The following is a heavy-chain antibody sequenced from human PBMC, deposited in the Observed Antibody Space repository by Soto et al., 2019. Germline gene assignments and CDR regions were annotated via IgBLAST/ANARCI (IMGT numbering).Heavy chain of an antibody. D-gene: IGHD2-8*01. V-gene: IGHV3-33*06. CDR1: GFTFSSYG. CDR2: MSYDGSRE. J-gene: IGHJ6*02. CDR3: AKGSVLRVVEAPLAILGGVDV. Sequence: GGSLRVSWVASGFTFSSYGMHWVRQAPGKGLEWVAVMSYDGSREYYADSVKGRFTISGDNSKTILYLQMNSLRLEDTAVYYCAKGSVLRVVEAPLAILGGVDVWGQGAMVTGSS.